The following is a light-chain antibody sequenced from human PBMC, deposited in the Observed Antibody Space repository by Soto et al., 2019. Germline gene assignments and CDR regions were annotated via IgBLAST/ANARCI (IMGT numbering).Light chain of an antibody. V-gene: IGLV1-40*01. CDR3: GSYTSTSTRV. Sequence: QSVLTQPPSVSGAPGQRVTISCTGSSSNIGAGYDVHWYQQLPGTAPKLLIYGNSNRPSGVPDRFSGSKSGTSASLAITGLQAEDEADYYCGSYTSTSTRVFGGGTKLTVL. CDR1: SSNIGAGYD. CDR2: GNS. J-gene: IGLJ3*02.